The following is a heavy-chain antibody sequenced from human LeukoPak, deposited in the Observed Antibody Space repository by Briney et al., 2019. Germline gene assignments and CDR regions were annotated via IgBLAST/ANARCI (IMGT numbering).Heavy chain of an antibody. Sequence: PGGSLRLSCAASGFTFSSYGIHWVRQAPGKGLKWVAVISYDGSNKYYADSVKGRFTISRDNSKNTLYLQMNSLRAEDTAVYYCARETDGVDAFDIWGQGTMVTVSS. CDR1: GFTFSSYG. CDR2: ISYDGSNK. D-gene: IGHD2-21*02. CDR3: ARETDGVDAFDI. V-gene: IGHV3-30*03. J-gene: IGHJ3*02.